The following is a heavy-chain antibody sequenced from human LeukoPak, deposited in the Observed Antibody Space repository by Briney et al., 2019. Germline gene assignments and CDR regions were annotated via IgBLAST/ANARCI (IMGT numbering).Heavy chain of an antibody. J-gene: IGHJ3*02. CDR2: INPNSGGT. D-gene: IGHD3-22*01. Sequence: ASVKVSCKASGYTFTRYYMHWVRQAPGHGLERMGWINPNSGGTNYAQKFQGRVTMTRDTSISTAYMELSRLRSDDTAVYYCARESSGYYRSDAFDIWGQGTMVTVSS. V-gene: IGHV1-2*02. CDR1: GYTFTRYY. CDR3: ARESSGYYRSDAFDI.